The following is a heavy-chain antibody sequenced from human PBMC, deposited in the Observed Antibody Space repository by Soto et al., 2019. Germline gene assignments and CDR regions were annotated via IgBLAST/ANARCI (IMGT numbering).Heavy chain of an antibody. J-gene: IGHJ5*02. V-gene: IGHV1-18*01. CDR2: ISANSGIT. CDR3: ARGPTRSYNYFDP. Sequence: QAQLVQSGPEVKKPGASVKGSCKASGYLFTNYGITWVRRAPGQGLEWMGWISANSGITYNAERLQGRVTMTTDTSTSTAYLELRNLGSDDTAIYYCARGPTRSYNYFDPWGQGTLVTVSS. CDR1: GYLFTNYG.